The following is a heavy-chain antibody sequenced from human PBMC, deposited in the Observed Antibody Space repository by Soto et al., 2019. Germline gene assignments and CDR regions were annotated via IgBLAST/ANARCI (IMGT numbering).Heavy chain of an antibody. CDR1: GGCISSGDYY. Sequence: TLSLTCTVSGGCISSGDYYWSWIRQPPGKGLEWIGYIYYSGSTYYNPSLKSRVTISVDTSKNQFSLKLSSVTAADTAVYYCAGGAYSSSWYWFDPWGQGTLVTVSS. CDR2: IYYSGST. D-gene: IGHD6-13*01. J-gene: IGHJ5*02. V-gene: IGHV4-30-4*01. CDR3: AGGAYSSSWYWFDP.